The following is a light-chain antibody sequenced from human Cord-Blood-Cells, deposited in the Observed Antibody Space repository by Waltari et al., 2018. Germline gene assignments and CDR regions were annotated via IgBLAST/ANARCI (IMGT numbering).Light chain of an antibody. CDR2: EVS. V-gene: IGLV2-23*02. CDR1: SXXVXXYNX. J-gene: IGLJ2*01. CDR3: CSYAGSVV. Sequence: QSALTQPASVSGSPGQXXXXXXXXTSXXVXXYNXVSWYQQHPGKAPKLMIYEVSKRPSGVSNRFSGSKSGNTASLTISGLQAEDEADYYCCSYAGSVVFGGGTKLTVL.